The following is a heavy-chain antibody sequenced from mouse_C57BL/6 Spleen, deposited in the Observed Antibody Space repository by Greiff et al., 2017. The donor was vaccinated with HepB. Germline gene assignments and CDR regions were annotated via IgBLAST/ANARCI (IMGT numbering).Heavy chain of an antibody. V-gene: IGHV1-81*01. Sequence: VKLMESGAELARPGASVKLSCKASGYTFTSYGISWVKQRTGQGLEWIGEIYPRSGNTYYNEKFKGKATLTADKSSSTAYMELRSLTSEDSAVYFCASTVVPMDYWGQGTSVTVSS. CDR3: ASTVVPMDY. J-gene: IGHJ4*01. CDR1: GYTFTSYG. D-gene: IGHD1-1*01. CDR2: IYPRSGNT.